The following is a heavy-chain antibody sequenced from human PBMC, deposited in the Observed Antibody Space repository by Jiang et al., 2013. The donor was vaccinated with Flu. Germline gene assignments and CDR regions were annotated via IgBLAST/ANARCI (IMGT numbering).Heavy chain of an antibody. V-gene: IGHV4-59*01. Sequence: GSGLVKPSETLSLTCTVSGGSISSYYWSWIRQPPGKGLEWIGYIYYSGSTNYNPSPKSRVTISVDTSKNQFSLKLSSVTAADTAVYYCARVGRIAVAGLVDYWGQGTLVTVSS. J-gene: IGHJ4*02. CDR3: ARVGRIAVAGLVDY. D-gene: IGHD6-19*01. CDR2: IYYSGST. CDR1: GGSISSYY.